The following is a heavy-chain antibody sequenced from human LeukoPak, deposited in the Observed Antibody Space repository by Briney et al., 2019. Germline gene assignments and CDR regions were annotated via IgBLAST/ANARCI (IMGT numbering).Heavy chain of an antibody. D-gene: IGHD3-22*01. CDR1: GFTFDDYA. CDR2: ISWNSGSI. Sequence: GRSLRLSCAASGFTFDDYAMHWVRQAPGKGLEWVSGISWNSGSIGYADSVKGRFTISRDNAKNSLYLQMNSLRAEDTALYYCAKARSDSSGFQHWGQGTLVTVSS. CDR3: AKARSDSSGFQH. J-gene: IGHJ1*01. V-gene: IGHV3-9*01.